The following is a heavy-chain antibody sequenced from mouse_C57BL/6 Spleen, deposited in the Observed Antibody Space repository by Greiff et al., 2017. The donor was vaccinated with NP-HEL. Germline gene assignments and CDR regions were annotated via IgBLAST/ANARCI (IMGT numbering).Heavy chain of an antibody. CDR1: GYTFTSYW. D-gene: IGHD1-1*01. CDR3: ARGYYGSRYYAMDY. Sequence: VQLQQSGAELVKPGASVKMSCKASGYTFTSYWITWVKQRPGQGLEWIGDIYPGSGSTNYNEKFKSKATLTVDTSSSTAYMQLSSLTSEDSAVYYCARGYYGSRYYAMDYWGQGTSVTVSS. J-gene: IGHJ4*01. CDR2: IYPGSGST. V-gene: IGHV1-55*01.